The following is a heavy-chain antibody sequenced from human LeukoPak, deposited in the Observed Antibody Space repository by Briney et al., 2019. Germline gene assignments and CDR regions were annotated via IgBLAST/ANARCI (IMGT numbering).Heavy chain of an antibody. CDR3: ARGSGFETGDY. CDR1: GGSISSSSYY. CDR2: IYHSGST. V-gene: IGHV4-39*07. Sequence: SETLSLTCTVSGGSISSSSYYWGWIRQPPGKGLEWIGSIYHSGSTYYNPSLKSRVTISVDTSKNQFSLRLRSVTAADTAVYYCARGSGFETGDYWGQGTLVTVSS. J-gene: IGHJ4*02. D-gene: IGHD5-12*01.